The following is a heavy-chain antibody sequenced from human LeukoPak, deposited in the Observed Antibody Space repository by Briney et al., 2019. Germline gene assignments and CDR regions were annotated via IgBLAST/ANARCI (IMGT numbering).Heavy chain of an antibody. Sequence: SETLSLTCAVYGGSFSGYYWSWIRQPPGKGLEWIGEINHSGSTNYNPSLKSRVTISVDTSKNQFSLKLSSVTAADTAVYYCARSSEQLANPTPYFDYWGQGTLVTVSS. CDR1: GGSFSGYY. J-gene: IGHJ4*02. V-gene: IGHV4-34*01. D-gene: IGHD6-6*01. CDR2: INHSGST. CDR3: ARSSEQLANPTPYFDY.